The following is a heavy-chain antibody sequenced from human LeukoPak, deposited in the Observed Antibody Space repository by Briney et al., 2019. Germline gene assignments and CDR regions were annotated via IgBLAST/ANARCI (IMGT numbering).Heavy chain of an antibody. J-gene: IGHJ3*02. CDR1: GGSISSGGYS. CDR2: IYHSGST. CDR3: ASLYSGYDFKRRAFDI. Sequence: PSQTLSLTCAVSGGSISSGGYSWSWIRQPPGKGLEWIGYIYHSGSTYYNPSLKSRVTISVDTSKNQFSLKLSSVTAADTAVYYCASLYSGYDFKRRAFDIWGQGTMVTVSS. D-gene: IGHD5-12*01. V-gene: IGHV4-30-2*01.